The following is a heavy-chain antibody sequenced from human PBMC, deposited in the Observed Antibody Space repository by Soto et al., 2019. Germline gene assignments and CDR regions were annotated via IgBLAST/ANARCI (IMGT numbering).Heavy chain of an antibody. CDR2: ISYSGST. D-gene: IGHD2-21*01. J-gene: IGHJ6*02. V-gene: IGHV4-59*01. CDR1: GGSINTFY. Sequence: QVHLQGSGPRLVKPSETLSLTCTVSGGSINTFYWSWIRQSPGKGLEWIGYISYSGSTSYNPSLKSRLTISLNTSNNQFSLNLRSVTAADTAVYYCARGTRATHYFHYFYGMDVWGQGTTVTVSS. CDR3: ARGTRATHYFHYFYGMDV.